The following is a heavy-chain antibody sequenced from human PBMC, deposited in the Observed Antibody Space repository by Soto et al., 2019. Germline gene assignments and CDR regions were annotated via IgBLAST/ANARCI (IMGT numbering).Heavy chain of an antibody. CDR1: GYSFTSYW. CDR3: ATYYYGSGSSPYYYYGMDV. V-gene: IGHV5-51*01. D-gene: IGHD3-10*01. Sequence: PGESLKISCKGYGYSFTSYWIGWVRQMPEKGLEWMGIIYPGDSDTRYSPSFQGQVTISADKSISTAYLQWSSLKASDTAMYYCATYYYGSGSSPYYYYGMDVWGQGTTVTVSS. CDR2: IYPGDSDT. J-gene: IGHJ6*02.